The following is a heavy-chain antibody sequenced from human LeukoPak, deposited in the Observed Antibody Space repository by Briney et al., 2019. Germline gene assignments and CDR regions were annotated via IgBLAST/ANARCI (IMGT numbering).Heavy chain of an antibody. Sequence: SETLSLTCAVYGGSFSGYYWSWIRQPPGKRLEWIGEINHSGSTNYNPSLKSRVTISVDTSKNQFSLKLSSVTAADTAVYYCARRSSSWYGVGYWGQGTLVTVSS. J-gene: IGHJ4*02. CDR2: INHSGST. D-gene: IGHD6-13*01. V-gene: IGHV4-34*01. CDR3: ARRSSSWYGVGY. CDR1: GGSFSGYY.